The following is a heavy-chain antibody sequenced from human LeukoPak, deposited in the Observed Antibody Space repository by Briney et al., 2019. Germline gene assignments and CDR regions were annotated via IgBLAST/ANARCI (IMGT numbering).Heavy chain of an antibody. CDR3: ARSEGRSTPCGY. V-gene: IGHV4-4*07. J-gene: IGHJ4*02. CDR1: GGSISSCY. CDR2: VYSSGST. Sequence: SETLSLTCTVSGGSISSCYWSWIRQPAGKGLEWIGRVYSSGSTNYNPSLKSRVTMSVDASKNQFSLKLTSVTAADTAVYYCARSEGRSTPCGYWGQGTPVTVSS.